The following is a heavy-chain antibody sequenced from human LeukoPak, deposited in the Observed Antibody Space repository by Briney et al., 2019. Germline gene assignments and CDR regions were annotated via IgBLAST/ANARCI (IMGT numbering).Heavy chain of an antibody. V-gene: IGHV4-39*01. J-gene: IGHJ4*02. Sequence: SETLSLTCTVSGGSISSSNYYWVWIRQPPGKGLEWVGSIYYSGSTYYNPSLKSRVTISVGTSKNQFSLKLSSVTAADTAVYYCALRYFDRDYWGQGTLVTVSS. D-gene: IGHD3-9*01. CDR2: IYYSGST. CDR1: GGSISSSNYY. CDR3: ALRYFDRDY.